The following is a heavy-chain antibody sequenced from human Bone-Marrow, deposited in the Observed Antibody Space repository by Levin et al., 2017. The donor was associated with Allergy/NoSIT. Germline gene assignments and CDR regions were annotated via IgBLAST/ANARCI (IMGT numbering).Heavy chain of an antibody. CDR2: ISSSSGYI. CDR1: GLSFSTYT. Sequence: GGSLRLSCAASGLSFSTYTMHWVRQAPGKGLEWVSSISSSSGYIHYADSVKGRFTISRDNAKNSLYLQMNSLRAEDTALYYCARRMLTRGIDYYRMDVWGQGTTVTVSS. CDR3: ARRMLTRGIDYYRMDV. V-gene: IGHV3-21*01. D-gene: IGHD3-16*01. J-gene: IGHJ6*02.